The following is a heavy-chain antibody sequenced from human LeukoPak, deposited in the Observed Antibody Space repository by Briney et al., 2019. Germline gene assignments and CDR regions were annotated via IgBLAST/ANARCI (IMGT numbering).Heavy chain of an antibody. CDR3: ARGEITGTPAYY. Sequence: GESLKISCKGSGYRFSNYWIGWVRQMPGGGLECMGIMYPGDSDARYSPSFQGQITMSADKSIDTAYLQWNSLKASDTAIYYCARGEITGTPAYYWGQGTVVTVSS. V-gene: IGHV5-51*01. D-gene: IGHD1-14*01. CDR2: MYPGDSDA. CDR1: GYRFSNYW. J-gene: IGHJ4*02.